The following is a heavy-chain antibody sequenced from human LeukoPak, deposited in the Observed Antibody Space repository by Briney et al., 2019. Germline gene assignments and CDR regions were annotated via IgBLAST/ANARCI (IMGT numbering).Heavy chain of an antibody. V-gene: IGHV4-30-2*01. Sequence: SESLSLTCAVSGGSISSGGYSWSWIRQPPGKGLEWIGYIYHSGSTYYNPSLKSRVTISVDTSKNQFSLKLSSVTAADTAVYYCARLGGGSYRLDYWGQGTLVTVSS. CDR1: GGSISSGGYS. CDR2: IYHSGST. CDR3: ARLGGGSYRLDY. D-gene: IGHD3-16*02. J-gene: IGHJ4*02.